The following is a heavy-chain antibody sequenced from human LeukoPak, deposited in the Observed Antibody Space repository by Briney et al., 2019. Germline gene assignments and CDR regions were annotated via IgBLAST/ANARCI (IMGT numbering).Heavy chain of an antibody. V-gene: IGHV1-18*01. CDR1: GYTFTSYG. CDR3: ARVGGYYDILTGYPNPPDY. CDR2: ISAYNGNT. J-gene: IGHJ4*02. D-gene: IGHD3-9*01. Sequence: GASVTVSCKASGYTFTSYGISWVRQAPGQGLEWMGWISAYNGNTNYAQKLQGRVTMTTDTSTSTAYMELRSLRSDDTAVYYCARVGGYYDILTGYPNPPDYWGQGTLVTVSS.